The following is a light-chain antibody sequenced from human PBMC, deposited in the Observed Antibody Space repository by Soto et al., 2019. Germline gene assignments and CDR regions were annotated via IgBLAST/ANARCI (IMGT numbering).Light chain of an antibody. Sequence: SVLTQPASVSGSPGQSITIACTGTSSDFGGHIYVSWYQQHPGKAPKLMIYEVSNRPSGVSNRFSGSKSGNTASLTISGLQAEDEADYYCSSYTDSSPPFVLGTGTKVTVL. CDR1: SSDFGGHIY. CDR2: EVS. CDR3: SSYTDSSPPFV. V-gene: IGLV2-14*01. J-gene: IGLJ1*01.